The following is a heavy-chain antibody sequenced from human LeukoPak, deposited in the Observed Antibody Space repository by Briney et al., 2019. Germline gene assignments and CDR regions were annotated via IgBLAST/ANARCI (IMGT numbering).Heavy chain of an antibody. J-gene: IGHJ4*02. Sequence: SVKVSCKASGFTFTSSAMQWVRQARGQRLEWIGWIVVGSGNTNYAQKFQERVTITRDMSTGTAYMELSSLRSEDTAVYYCAADDYGDYVYHYWGQGTLVTVSS. V-gene: IGHV1-58*02. D-gene: IGHD4-17*01. CDR1: GFTFTSSA. CDR2: IVVGSGNT. CDR3: AADDYGDYVYHY.